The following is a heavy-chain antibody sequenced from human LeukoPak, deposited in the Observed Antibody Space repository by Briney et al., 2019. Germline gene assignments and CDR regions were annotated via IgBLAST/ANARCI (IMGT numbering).Heavy chain of an antibody. J-gene: IGHJ4*02. CDR2: ISYDGSNK. CDR3: ASGIVGATGDY. Sequence: GGSLRLSCAASGFTFSSYGMHWVRQAPGKGLEWVAVISYDGSNKYYADSVKGRFTISRDNSKNTLYLQMNSLRAEDTAVYYCASGIVGATGDYWGQETLVAVSS. CDR1: GFTFSSYG. D-gene: IGHD1-26*01. V-gene: IGHV3-30*03.